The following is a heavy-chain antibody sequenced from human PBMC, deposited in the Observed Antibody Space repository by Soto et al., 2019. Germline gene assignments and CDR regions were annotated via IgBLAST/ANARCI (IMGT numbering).Heavy chain of an antibody. Sequence: PSETLSLTCSVSGGSICGSYWSWIQQYPGKGLEWLGYVYYTGSTNYSPSFRSRVSISVDTSKNEFSLRLGSVTAADTAVYFCARSVAVPGAHIDYWGQGTQVTVSS. D-gene: IGHD6-19*01. CDR1: GGSICGSY. V-gene: IGHV4-59*01. CDR3: ARSVAVPGAHIDY. J-gene: IGHJ4*02. CDR2: VYYTGST.